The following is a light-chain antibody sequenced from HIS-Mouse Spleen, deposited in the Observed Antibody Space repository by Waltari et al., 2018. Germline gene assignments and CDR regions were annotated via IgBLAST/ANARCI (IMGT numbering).Light chain of an antibody. Sequence: QSALTQPASVSGSPGQSITISCTGTSSDVGSHNLVSWYQQHPGKAPKLMIYEVSKRPSGVPDRFSGSKSGNTASLTVSGLQAEDEADYYCSSYAGSNNSLYVFGTGTKVTVL. V-gene: IGLV2-8*01. CDR2: EVS. CDR1: SSDVGSHNL. J-gene: IGLJ1*01. CDR3: SSYAGSNNSLYV.